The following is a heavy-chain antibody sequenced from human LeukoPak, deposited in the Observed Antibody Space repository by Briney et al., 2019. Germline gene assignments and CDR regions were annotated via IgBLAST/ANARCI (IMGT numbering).Heavy chain of an antibody. V-gene: IGHV1-18*01. D-gene: IGHD3-10*01. Sequence: ASVKVSCKASGYTFTSYGISWVRQAPGQGLEWMGWISAYNGNTNYAQKLQGRVTMTTDTSTGTAYMELRSLRSDDTAVYYCARASRFGELEASDYWGQGTLVTVSS. CDR3: ARASRFGELEASDY. CDR2: ISAYNGNT. J-gene: IGHJ4*02. CDR1: GYTFTSYG.